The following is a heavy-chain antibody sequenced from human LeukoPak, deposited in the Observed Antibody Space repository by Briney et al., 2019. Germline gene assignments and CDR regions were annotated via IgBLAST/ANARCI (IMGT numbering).Heavy chain of an antibody. D-gene: IGHD3-3*02. CDR3: ARDTEDHFSHHSNPPGK. V-gene: IGHV1-46*01. J-gene: IGHJ4*02. CDR1: GYTFTSYY. Sequence: ASVKVSCKASGYTFTSYYMHWVRQAPGQGLEWMGIINPSGGSTSYAQKFQGRVTMTRDTSTSTVYMELSSLRSEDTAVYYCARDTEDHFSHHSNPPGKWGQGTLVTVSS. CDR2: INPSGGST.